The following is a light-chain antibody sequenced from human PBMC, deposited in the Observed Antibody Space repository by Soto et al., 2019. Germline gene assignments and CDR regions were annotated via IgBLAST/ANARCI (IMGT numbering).Light chain of an antibody. J-gene: IGLJ2*01. V-gene: IGLV1-40*01. CDR1: SSNIGAGFD. Sequence: QSVLTQPPSVSGAPGQRVAISCTGSSSNIGAGFDVHWYQQLPGTAPKLLIYANTNRPSGVPDRFSGSKSGTSASLAITGFQAEDDADYYCQSYDSSLSGVIFGGGTKVTVL. CDR3: QSYDSSLSGVI. CDR2: ANT.